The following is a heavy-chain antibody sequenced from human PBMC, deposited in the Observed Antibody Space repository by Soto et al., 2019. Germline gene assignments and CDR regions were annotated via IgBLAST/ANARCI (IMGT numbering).Heavy chain of an antibody. Sequence: QAQLVQSGGEVKKPGASVRVSCKASGYTFHSYGISWVRQAPGQGLEWLGWISPYNDDTRYAQRLQGRGTMSTDTSSRTAYMHLRSLRSDDTAVYFCARGGYYDSSGSRNYHYYGMDVWGQGTTVTVSS. CDR3: ARGGYYDSSGSRNYHYYGMDV. CDR2: ISPYNDDT. J-gene: IGHJ6*02. D-gene: IGHD3-22*01. V-gene: IGHV1-18*01. CDR1: GYTFHSYG.